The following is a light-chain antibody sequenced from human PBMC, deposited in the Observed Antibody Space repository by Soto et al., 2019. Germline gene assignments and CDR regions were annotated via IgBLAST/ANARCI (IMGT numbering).Light chain of an antibody. CDR1: YSNIGNNY. Sequence: QSALTQPPSVSAAPGQRVTISCSGSYSNIGNNYVSWYQQFPGTAPKLLIYDNNKRPSGTPDRFSGSKSGTSATLGITGLQTGDEADYYCGTWDSSLSSWVFGGGTKLTVL. CDR3: GTWDSSLSSWV. J-gene: IGLJ3*02. V-gene: IGLV1-51*01. CDR2: DNN.